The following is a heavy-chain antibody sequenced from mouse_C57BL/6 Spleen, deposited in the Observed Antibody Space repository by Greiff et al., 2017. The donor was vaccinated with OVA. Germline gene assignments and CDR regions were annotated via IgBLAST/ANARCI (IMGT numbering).Heavy chain of an antibody. V-gene: IGHV5-16*01. Sequence: EVKLMESEGGLVQPGSSMKLSCTASGFTFSDYYMAWVRQVPEKGLEWVANINYDGSSTYYLDSLKSRFIFSRDNAKNILYLQMSSLKSEDTATYYCAREGSSYWYFDVWGTGTTVTVSS. D-gene: IGHD1-1*01. CDR2: INYDGSST. CDR3: AREGSSYWYFDV. CDR1: GFTFSDYY. J-gene: IGHJ1*03.